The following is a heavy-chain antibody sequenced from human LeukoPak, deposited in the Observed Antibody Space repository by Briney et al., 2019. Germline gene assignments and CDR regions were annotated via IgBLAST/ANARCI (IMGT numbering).Heavy chain of an antibody. J-gene: IGHJ4*02. Sequence: VASVKVSCKASGYTFTSYGISWVRQAPGQGRAWMGWISAYNGNTNYAQKLQGRVTMTTDTSTSTAYMELRSLRSDDTAVYYCARVGRFLEWLLPGNFDYWGQGTLVTVSS. V-gene: IGHV1-18*01. CDR3: ARVGRFLEWLLPGNFDY. CDR1: GYTFTSYG. CDR2: ISAYNGNT. D-gene: IGHD3-3*01.